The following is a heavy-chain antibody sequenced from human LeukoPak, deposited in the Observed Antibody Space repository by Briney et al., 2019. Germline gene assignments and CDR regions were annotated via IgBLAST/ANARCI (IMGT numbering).Heavy chain of an antibody. J-gene: IGHJ6*03. D-gene: IGHD3-3*01. CDR2: IYYSGSI. CDR1: GGSISSSSYY. Sequence: PSETLSLTCTVSGGSISSSSYYWSWIRQPPGKGLEWIGYIYYSGSIYYNPSLKSRVTISVDTSNNQFSLKLSSVTAADTAVYYCARGHYDFWSGYYTYYYYYYMDVWGKGTTVTVSS. CDR3: ARGHYDFWSGYYTYYYYYYMDV. V-gene: IGHV4-30-4*08.